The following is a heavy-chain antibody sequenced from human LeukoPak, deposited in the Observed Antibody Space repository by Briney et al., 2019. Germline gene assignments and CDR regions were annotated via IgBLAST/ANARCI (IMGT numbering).Heavy chain of an antibody. CDR3: ARRPDSTIFGVAKTLALDY. CDR2: ISSDGCST. Sequence: PGGSLRLSCAASEFIFSNYWMHWVRQAPGKGLVWVSRISSDGCSTNYADSVKGRFTISRDNAKNTLYLQMNSLRAEDTAVYYCARRPDSTIFGVAKTLALDYWGQGTLVTVSS. CDR1: EFIFSNYW. V-gene: IGHV3-74*01. J-gene: IGHJ4*02. D-gene: IGHD3-3*01.